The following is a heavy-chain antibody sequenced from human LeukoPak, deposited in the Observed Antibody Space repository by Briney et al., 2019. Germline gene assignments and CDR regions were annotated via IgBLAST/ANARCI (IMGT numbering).Heavy chain of an antibody. D-gene: IGHD2-2*01. CDR1: GFTFSSYA. V-gene: IGHV3-23*01. CDR3: AKIEYCSSTSCYYFDY. J-gene: IGHJ4*02. CDR2: ISGSGGST. Sequence: PGGSLRLSCAASGFTFSSYAMSWVRQAPGKGLEWVSAISGSGGSTYYADSVKGRFTISRDNPKNTLYLQMNSLRAEDTAVYYCAKIEYCSSTSCYYFDYWGQGALVTVSS.